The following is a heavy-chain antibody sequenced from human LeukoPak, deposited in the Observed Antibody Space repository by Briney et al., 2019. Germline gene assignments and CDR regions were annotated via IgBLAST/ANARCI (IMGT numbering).Heavy chain of an antibody. CDR3: ARGGNGLWFGKYYYYYGMDV. CDR2: INHSGST. Sequence: PLETLSLTCAVYGGSFSGYYWSWIRQPPGKGLEWIGEINHSGSTNYNPSLKSRVTISVDTSKNQFSLKLSSVTAADTAVYYCARGGNGLWFGKYYYYYGMDVWGKGTTVTVSS. D-gene: IGHD3-10*01. J-gene: IGHJ6*04. CDR1: GGSFSGYY. V-gene: IGHV4-34*01.